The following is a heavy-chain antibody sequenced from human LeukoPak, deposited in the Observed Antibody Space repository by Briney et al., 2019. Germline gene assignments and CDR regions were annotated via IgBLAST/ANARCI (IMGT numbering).Heavy chain of an antibody. V-gene: IGHV4-39*07. J-gene: IGHJ4*02. D-gene: IGHD3-9*01. CDR3: ARSGALTGYLY. Sequence: SETLSLTCTVSGGSVSSSTFYWGWIRQPPGKGLEWIASVHYTGSTFYNPSLKSRVTISMDTSKTQFSLNLRSVTAADTAVYYCARSGALTGYLYWGQGTLVTVSS. CDR1: GGSVSSSTFY. CDR2: VHYTGST.